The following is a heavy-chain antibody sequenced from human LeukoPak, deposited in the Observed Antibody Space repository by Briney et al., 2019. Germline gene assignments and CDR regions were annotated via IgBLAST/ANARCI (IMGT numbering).Heavy chain of an antibody. CDR2: IDYTGSS. CDR1: GNSISSYY. CDR3: ARRVSAFFYGMDV. Sequence: SETLSLTCTVSGNSISSYYWNWIRQPPGKGLEWIGYIDYTGSSNYNPSLKSRVSISVDTSKNQLSLKLSSVTAADTAVYYCARRVSAFFYGMDVWGQGTAVTVSS. V-gene: IGHV4-59*01. D-gene: IGHD2-21*01. J-gene: IGHJ6*02.